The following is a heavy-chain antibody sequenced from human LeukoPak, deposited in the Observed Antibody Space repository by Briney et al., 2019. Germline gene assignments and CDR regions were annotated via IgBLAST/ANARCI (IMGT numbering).Heavy chain of an antibody. Sequence: AGGSLRLSCAASGFTFSSYGMHWVRQAPGKGLEWVVVIWYDGSNKYYADSVKGRFTISRDNSKNTLYLQMNSLRAEDTAVYYCASVRGDYGGNSMFWGGNGALDYWGQGTLVIVSS. D-gene: IGHD4-23*01. CDR2: IWYDGSNK. CDR3: ASVRGDYGGNSMFWGGNGALDY. CDR1: GFTFSSYG. V-gene: IGHV3-33*01. J-gene: IGHJ4*02.